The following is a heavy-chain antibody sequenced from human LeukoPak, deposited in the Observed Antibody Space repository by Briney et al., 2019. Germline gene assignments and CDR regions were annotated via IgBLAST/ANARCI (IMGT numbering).Heavy chain of an antibody. V-gene: IGHV3-74*01. CDR1: GFPFSSHW. CDR3: ARARSGSSHDAFDI. D-gene: IGHD1-26*01. Sequence: GGSLRLSCAASGFPFSSHWMHWVRQAPGKGLVWVSHIKTDGSSTSYADSVKGRFTISRDNAKNTLHLQMNSLRAEDTAVYYCARARSGSSHDAFDIWGQGTMVTVSS. J-gene: IGHJ3*02. CDR2: IKTDGSST.